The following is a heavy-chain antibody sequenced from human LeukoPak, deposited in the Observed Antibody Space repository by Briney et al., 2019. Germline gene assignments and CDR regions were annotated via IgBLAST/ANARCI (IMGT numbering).Heavy chain of an antibody. D-gene: IGHD6-13*01. CDR2: INPNSGGT. Sequence: ASVKVSCKASGYTFTGYYMHWVRQAPGQGLEWMGWINPNSGGTNYAQKFQGRVTMTRDTSISTAYMELSRLRSDDTAVYYCARVPRWQSPPLDYWGQGTLVTVSS. V-gene: IGHV1-2*02. J-gene: IGHJ4*02. CDR3: ARVPRWQSPPLDY. CDR1: GYTFTGYY.